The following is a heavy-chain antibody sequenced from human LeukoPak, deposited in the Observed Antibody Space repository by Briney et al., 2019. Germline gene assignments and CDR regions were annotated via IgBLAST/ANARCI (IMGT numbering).Heavy chain of an antibody. CDR2: INSESSDI. CDR1: GFTFSLYA. Sequence: GGSLRLSCTASGFTFSLYAMNWVRQAPGKGPEWVSYINSESSDILYAGSVKGRFTISRDIAKNSLYLQMNSLRAEDTAVYYCARDTYRPQLIDSWGQGTLVTVSS. CDR3: ARDTYRPQLIDS. V-gene: IGHV3-21*01. D-gene: IGHD5-18*01. J-gene: IGHJ4*02.